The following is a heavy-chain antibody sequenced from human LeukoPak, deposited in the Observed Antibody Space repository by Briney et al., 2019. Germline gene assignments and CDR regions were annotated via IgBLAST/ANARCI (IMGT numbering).Heavy chain of an antibody. CDR3: AKDDAWLQYGN. J-gene: IGHJ4*02. Sequence: PGGSLRLSCAVSGFTFSNYSMNWVRQAPGKGLEWVSGISPNGVITYYADSVKGRFTISRDNSKGTVYLQMNSLRPEDTAVYYCAKDDAWLQYGNWGRGTLVTVSS. CDR1: GFTFSNYS. V-gene: IGHV3-23*01. D-gene: IGHD5-24*01. CDR2: ISPNGVIT.